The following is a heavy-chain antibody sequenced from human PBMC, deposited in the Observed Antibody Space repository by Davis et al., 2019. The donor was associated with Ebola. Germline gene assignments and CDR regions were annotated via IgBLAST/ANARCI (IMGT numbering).Heavy chain of an antibody. D-gene: IGHD3-3*01. V-gene: IGHV4-34*01. J-gene: IGHJ4*02. CDR2: INHSGST. CDR1: GASFSGYY. CDR3: ARGRDFWRN. Sequence: SETLSLTFAVQGASFSGYYWSWIRQPPGKGLEWIGEINHSGSTNYNPSLKSRVTISVDTSKNQFSLKLSSVTAADTAVYYCARGRDFWRNWGQGTLVTVSS.